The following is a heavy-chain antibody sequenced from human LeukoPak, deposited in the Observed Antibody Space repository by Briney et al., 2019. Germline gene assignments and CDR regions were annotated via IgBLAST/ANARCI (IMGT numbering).Heavy chain of an antibody. J-gene: IGHJ3*02. CDR1: RLTFDDYA. CDR3: AKDSYGGSGSYYLYSFDM. V-gene: IGHV3-9*01. D-gene: IGHD3-10*01. Sequence: GGSLRLSCAASRLTFDDYAMHWVRQAPGKGLEWVSGISWNSGSIGYADSVKGRFTISRDNAKNSLYLQMSSLRVEDTALYYCAKDSYGGSGSYYLYSFDMWGQGTMVTVSS. CDR2: ISWNSGSI.